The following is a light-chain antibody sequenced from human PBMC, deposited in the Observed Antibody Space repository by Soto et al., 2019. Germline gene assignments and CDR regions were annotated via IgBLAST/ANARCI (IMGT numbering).Light chain of an antibody. CDR3: SSYADSNNFDLV. CDR2: EVT. V-gene: IGLV2-8*01. Sequence: QSALTQPPSASGSPGQSVTISCTGTSSDVGGYNYVSWYQQYPGRAPKLMIYEVTKRPSGVPDRFSGSKSGNTASLSVSGLQAEDEAEYYCSSYADSNNFDLVFGGGTQLTVL. CDR1: SSDVGGYNY. J-gene: IGLJ3*02.